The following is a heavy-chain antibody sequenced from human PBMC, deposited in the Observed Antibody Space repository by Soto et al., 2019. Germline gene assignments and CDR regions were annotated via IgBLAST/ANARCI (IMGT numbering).Heavy chain of an antibody. Sequence: GGSLRLSCAASGFTFSSYWMSWVRQAPGKGLEWVANIKQDGSEKYYVDSVKGRFTISRDNAKNSLYLQMNSLRAEDTAVYYCRAVTTPGYYYYYYMDVWGKGTTVTVSS. CDR3: RAVTTPGYYYYYYMDV. CDR1: GFTFSSYW. J-gene: IGHJ6*03. CDR2: IKQDGSEK. V-gene: IGHV3-7*01. D-gene: IGHD4-17*01.